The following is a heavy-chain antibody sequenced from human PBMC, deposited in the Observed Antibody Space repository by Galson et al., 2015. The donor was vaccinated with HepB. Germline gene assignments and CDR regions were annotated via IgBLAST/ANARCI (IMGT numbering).Heavy chain of an antibody. CDR2: IIPIFGTA. CDR3: ARVGGTQYPFDI. V-gene: IGHV1-69*13. D-gene: IGHD3-10*01. J-gene: IGHJ3*02. Sequence: SVKVSCKASGGTFSSYAISWVRQAPGQGLEWMGGIIPIFGTANYAQKFQGRVTITADESTSTAYMELRSLRSDDTAVYYCARVGGTQYPFDIWGQGTMVTVSS. CDR1: GGTFSSYA.